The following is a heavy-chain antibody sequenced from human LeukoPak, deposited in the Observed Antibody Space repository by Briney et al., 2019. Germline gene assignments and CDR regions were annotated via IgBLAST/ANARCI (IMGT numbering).Heavy chain of an antibody. Sequence: GGSLRLSCAASGFTFSSYSMNWVRQAPGKGLEWVSSISSSSGYIYYADSVKGRFTISRDNAKNSLYLQMNSLRAEDTAVYYCARSRAVAGEGHFDYWGQGTLVTVSS. CDR1: GFTFSSYS. CDR3: ARSRAVAGEGHFDY. CDR2: ISSSSGYI. V-gene: IGHV3-21*01. D-gene: IGHD6-19*01. J-gene: IGHJ4*02.